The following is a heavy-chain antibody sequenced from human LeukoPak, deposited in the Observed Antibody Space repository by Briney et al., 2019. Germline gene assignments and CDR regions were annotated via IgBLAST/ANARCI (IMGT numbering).Heavy chain of an antibody. V-gene: IGHV4-59*08. Sequence: SETLSLTCTVSGDSISSYYWSWIRQPPGKGLEWIGSIYYSGSSYYNPSLNSRVTISVDTSKKQFSLKPTSVTAADTAVYYCARLYYGGKVDDDFDIWGQGTMVTVSS. CDR1: GDSISSYY. CDR2: IYYSGSS. D-gene: IGHD4-23*01. CDR3: ARLYYGGKVDDDFDI. J-gene: IGHJ3*02.